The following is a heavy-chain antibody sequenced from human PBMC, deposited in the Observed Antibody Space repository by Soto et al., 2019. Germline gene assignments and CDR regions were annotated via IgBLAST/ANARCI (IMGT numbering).Heavy chain of an antibody. CDR2: ISPMFGAA. V-gene: IGHV1-69*19. CDR3: AREVQVHTPAFVY. J-gene: IGHJ4*02. D-gene: IGHD3-10*01. CDR1: GGTFNTYA. Sequence: QVQLVQSGAEMKKPGSSVKVSCQSSGGTFNTYAMNWVRQAPGQGPEWMGDISPMFGAANYAPKFQGRVTTTADESTGTSYMQLSTLTSGDTALYFCAREVQVHTPAFVYWGQGPLVTVSS.